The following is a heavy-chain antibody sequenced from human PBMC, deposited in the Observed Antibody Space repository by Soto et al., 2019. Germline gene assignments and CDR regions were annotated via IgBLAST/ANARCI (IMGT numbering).Heavy chain of an antibody. Sequence: ETLSLTCPVSGGSISSYYWSWIRQPPGKGLEWIGYIYYSGSTNYNPSLKSRVTISVDTSKNQFSLKLSSVTAADTAVYYCARGLRDSSGYHDAFDIWGQGTMVTV. V-gene: IGHV4-59*01. D-gene: IGHD3-22*01. J-gene: IGHJ3*02. CDR1: GGSISSYY. CDR2: IYYSGST. CDR3: ARGLRDSSGYHDAFDI.